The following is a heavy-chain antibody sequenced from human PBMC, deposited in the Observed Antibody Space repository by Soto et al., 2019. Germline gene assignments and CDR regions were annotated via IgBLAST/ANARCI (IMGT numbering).Heavy chain of an antibody. CDR2: ISYDGSNK. CDR1: GFTFSSYG. V-gene: IGHV3-30*03. D-gene: IGHD3-10*01. Sequence: QVQLVESGGGVVQPGRSLRLSCAASGFTFSSYGMHWVRQAPGKGLEWVAVISYDGSNKYYADSVKGRFTISRDNSKNTLYLQMNSLRAEDTAVYYCATSLLWFGELSGPDYWGQGTLVTVSS. CDR3: ATSLLWFGELSGPDY. J-gene: IGHJ4*02.